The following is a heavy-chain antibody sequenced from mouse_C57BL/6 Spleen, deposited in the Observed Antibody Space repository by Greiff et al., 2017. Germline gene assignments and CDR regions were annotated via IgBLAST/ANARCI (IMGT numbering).Heavy chain of an antibody. CDR3: ARVLEAMDY. J-gene: IGHJ4*01. Sequence: EVKLEESGGGLVQPGGSLKLSCAASGFTFSDYYMYWVRQTPEKRLEWVAYISNGGGSTYYPDTVKGRFTISGDNAKNTLYLQMSRLKSEDTAMYYCARVLEAMDYWGQGTSVTVSS. CDR2: ISNGGGST. CDR1: GFTFSDYY. V-gene: IGHV5-12*01.